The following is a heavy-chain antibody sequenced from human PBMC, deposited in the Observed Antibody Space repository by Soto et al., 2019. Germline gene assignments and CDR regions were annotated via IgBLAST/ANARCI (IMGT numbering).Heavy chain of an antibody. CDR3: ARGNYDILTGYYGWYFDL. CDR2: IYYSGST. CDR1: GGSISSYY. V-gene: IGHV4-59*01. D-gene: IGHD3-9*01. J-gene: IGHJ2*01. Sequence: PSETLSLTCTVSGGSISSYYWSWIRQPPGKGLEWIGYIYYSGSTNYNPSLKSRVTISVDTSKNQFSLKLRSVTAAATAVYYCARGNYDILTGYYGWYFDLWGRGTLVTVSS.